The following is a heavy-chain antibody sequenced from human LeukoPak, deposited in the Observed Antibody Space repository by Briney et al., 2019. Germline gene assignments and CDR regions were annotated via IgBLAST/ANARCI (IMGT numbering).Heavy chain of an antibody. V-gene: IGHV1-2*02. CDR1: GYSFTDYY. J-gene: IGHJ5*02. Sequence: GASVKVSCKTSGYSFTDYYMHWVRQAPGQGLEWMGWINPNSGGTSTAQKFQGRITMTRDKSITTVYMEVSWLTSDDTAIYYCARADRLDGSPYLIGPWGQGTLVTVSS. D-gene: IGHD1-26*01. CDR3: ARADRLDGSPYLIGP. CDR2: INPNSGGT.